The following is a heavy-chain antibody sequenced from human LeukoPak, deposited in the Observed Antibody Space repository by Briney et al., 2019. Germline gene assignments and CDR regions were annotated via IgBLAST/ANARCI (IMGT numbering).Heavy chain of an antibody. D-gene: IGHD3-3*01. CDR1: GFTVSSNY. Sequence: GGSLRLSCAASGFTVSSNYMSWVRQAPGKGLEWVSVIYSGGSTYYADSVKGRFTISRDNAKNSLYLQMNSLRAEDTAVYYCARKDLEWLLGGDAFDIWGQGTMVTVSS. CDR2: IYSGGST. J-gene: IGHJ3*02. CDR3: ARKDLEWLLGGDAFDI. V-gene: IGHV3-66*01.